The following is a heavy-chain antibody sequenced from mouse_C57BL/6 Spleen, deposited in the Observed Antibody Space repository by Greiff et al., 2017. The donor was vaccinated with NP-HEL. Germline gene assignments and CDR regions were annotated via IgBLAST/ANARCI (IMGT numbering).Heavy chain of an antibody. CDR2: ISSGGSYT. V-gene: IGHV5-6*02. Sequence: EVKLVESGGDLVKPGGSLKLSCAASGFTFSSYGMSWVRQTPYKRLEWVATISSGGSYTYYPDSVKGRFTISRDNAKNTLYLQMSSLKSEDTAMYYCARHVGDYFDYWGQGTTLTVSS. J-gene: IGHJ2*01. CDR1: GFTFSSYG. CDR3: ARHVGDYFDY.